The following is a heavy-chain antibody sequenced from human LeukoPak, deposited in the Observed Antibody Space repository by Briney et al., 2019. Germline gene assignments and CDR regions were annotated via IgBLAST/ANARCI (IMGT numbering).Heavy chain of an antibody. CDR2: IYHSGSS. Sequence: SETLSLTCAVSGGSISSGGYSWSWIRQPPGKGLEWIGYIYHSGSSYYNPSLKSRVTISVDRSKNQFSLKLSSVTAADTAVYYCARGRLVRGFGEIYFDYWGQGTLVTVSS. CDR3: ARGRLVRGFGEIYFDY. D-gene: IGHD3-10*01. J-gene: IGHJ4*02. CDR1: GGSISSGGYS. V-gene: IGHV4-30-2*01.